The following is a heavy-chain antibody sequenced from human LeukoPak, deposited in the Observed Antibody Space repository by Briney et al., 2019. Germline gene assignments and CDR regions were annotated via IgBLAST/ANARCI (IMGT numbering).Heavy chain of an antibody. J-gene: IGHJ6*02. CDR1: GGSINSYY. CDR3: ARGRLNVATTYYYYYGMDV. D-gene: IGHD5-12*01. Sequence: PSETLSLTCTVSGGSINSYYWGWIRQPPGKGLEWIGYIYYSGSTNYNPSLKSRVTISVDTSKNQFSLKLSSVTAADTAVYYCARGRLNVATTYYYYYGMDVWGQGTTVTVSS. CDR2: IYYSGST. V-gene: IGHV4-59*01.